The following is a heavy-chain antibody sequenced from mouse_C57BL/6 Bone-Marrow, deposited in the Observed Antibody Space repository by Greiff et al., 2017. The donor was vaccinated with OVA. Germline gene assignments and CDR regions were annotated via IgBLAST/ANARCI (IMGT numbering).Heavy chain of an antibody. CDR1: GFTFSSYA. J-gene: IGHJ4*01. CDR3: TRDYDYAMDY. Sequence: EVKLMESGAGLVKPGGSLKLSCAASGFTFSSYAMSWVRQTPEKRLEWVAYISSGGDYIYYADTVKGRFTISRDNARNTLYLQMSSLKSEDTAMYYCTRDYDYAMDYWGQGTSVTVSS. CDR2: ISSGGDYI. V-gene: IGHV5-9-1*02. D-gene: IGHD2-4*01.